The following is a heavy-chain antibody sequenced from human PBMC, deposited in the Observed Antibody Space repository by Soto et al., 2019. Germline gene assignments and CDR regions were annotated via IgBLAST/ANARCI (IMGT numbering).Heavy chain of an antibody. CDR2: ISGSGGST. CDR3: AKDRGYCSGGSCYYYYYMDV. V-gene: IGHV3-23*01. CDR1: GFTFSSYA. D-gene: IGHD2-15*01. Sequence: EVQLLESGGGLVQPGGSLRLSCAASGFTFSSYAMSWVRQAPGEGLEWVSAISGSGGSTYYADSVKGRFTISRDNSKNTLYLQMNSLRAEDTAVYYCAKDRGYCSGGSCYYYYYMDVWGKGTTVTVSS. J-gene: IGHJ6*03.